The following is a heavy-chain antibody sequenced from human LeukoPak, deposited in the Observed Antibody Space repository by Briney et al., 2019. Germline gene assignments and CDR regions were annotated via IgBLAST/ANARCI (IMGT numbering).Heavy chain of an antibody. Sequence: ASVKVSCKASGYTFISYGITWVRQAPGQGLEWMGWISAYDGNTNYAQKLQGRVTMTRDTSISTAYMELSRLRSDDTAVYYCARDPSSGWSSETKYNWFDPWGQGTLVTVSS. CDR3: ARDPSSGWSSETKYNWFDP. V-gene: IGHV1-18*01. CDR2: ISAYDGNT. D-gene: IGHD6-19*01. J-gene: IGHJ5*02. CDR1: GYTFISYG.